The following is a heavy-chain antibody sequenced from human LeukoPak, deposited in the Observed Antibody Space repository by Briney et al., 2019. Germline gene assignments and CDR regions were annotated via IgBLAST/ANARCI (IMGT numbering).Heavy chain of an antibody. Sequence: GGSLRLSCAASGFTFSDYYMSWIRQAPGKGLEWVSYISSSGSTIYYADSVKGRFTISRDNAKNSLYLQMNSLRAEDTAVYYCARIGVDIVVVPAAVTFGYWGQGTLVTVSS. J-gene: IGHJ4*02. CDR1: GFTFSDYY. D-gene: IGHD2-2*03. CDR3: ARIGVDIVVVPAAVTFGY. V-gene: IGHV3-11*04. CDR2: ISSSGSTI.